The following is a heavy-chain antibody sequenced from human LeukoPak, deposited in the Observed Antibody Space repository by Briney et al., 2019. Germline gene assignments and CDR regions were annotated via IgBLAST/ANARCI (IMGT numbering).Heavy chain of an antibody. J-gene: IGHJ5*02. CDR3: ARDPRNVGLAP. CDR2: ISYDGSNK. Sequence: GGSLRLSCAASGFTFSSYGMHWVRQAPGKGLEWVAVISYDGSNKYYADSVKGRFTISRDNSKNTLYLQMNSLRAEDTAVYYCARDPRNVGLAPWGQGTLVTVSS. D-gene: IGHD2-15*01. V-gene: IGHV3-30*03. CDR1: GFTFSSYG.